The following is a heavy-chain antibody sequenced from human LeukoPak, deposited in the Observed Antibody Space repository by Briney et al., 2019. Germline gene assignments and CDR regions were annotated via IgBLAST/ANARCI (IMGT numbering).Heavy chain of an antibody. CDR1: GFTFTNYA. CDR2: ISNGGGGT. V-gene: IGHV3-23*01. CDR3: AKAPTANWDYNYHGMDV. Sequence: GGSLRLSCAVSGFTFTNYAMSWVRQAPGEGLEWVSGISNGGGGTYYADSVKGRFTISRDNSKNTLFLQLSSLRAEDTAVYYCAKAPTANWDYNYHGMDVWGQGTTVTVSS. J-gene: IGHJ6*02. D-gene: IGHD5-18*01.